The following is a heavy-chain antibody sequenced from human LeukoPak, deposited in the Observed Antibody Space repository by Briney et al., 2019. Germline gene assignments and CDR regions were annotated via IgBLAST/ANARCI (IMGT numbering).Heavy chain of an antibody. CDR1: GGSISTSSYY. Sequence: SETLSLTCTVSGGSISTSSYYWGWVRQPPGKGLEWIGNIYHSGSTYYNPSLKSRVTISVDTSKNQFSLKLSSVTAADTAVYFCARVEIAYYYDTSGYYPPAGFDYWGQGTLVTVSS. V-gene: IGHV4-39*07. D-gene: IGHD3-22*01. J-gene: IGHJ4*02. CDR2: IYHSGST. CDR3: ARVEIAYYYDTSGYYPPAGFDY.